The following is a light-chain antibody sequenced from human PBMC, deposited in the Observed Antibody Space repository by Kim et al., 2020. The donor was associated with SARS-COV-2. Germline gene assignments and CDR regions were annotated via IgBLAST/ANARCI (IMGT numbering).Light chain of an antibody. CDR2: EDY. CDR3: QSYDSGNRGV. V-gene: IGLV6-57*01. J-gene: IGLJ3*02. Sequence: NFMLTQPHSVSESPGKTVTISCTRSGGYIASNYVQWYQQRPGSSPTTVIYEDYQRPSGVPDRFSGSIDSSSNSASLTISGLKTEDEADYYCQSYDSGNRGVFGGGTRLTVL. CDR1: GGYIASNY.